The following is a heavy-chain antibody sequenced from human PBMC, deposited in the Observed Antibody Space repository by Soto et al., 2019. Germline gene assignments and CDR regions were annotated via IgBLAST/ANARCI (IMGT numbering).Heavy chain of an antibody. CDR2: ISSSSSYI. V-gene: IGHV3-21*01. CDR3: ARVGRAYYDYIWGSYRPGWFDP. CDR1: GLTFGGYS. D-gene: IGHD3-16*02. J-gene: IGHJ5*02. Sequence: GGSLRLPWAASGLTFGGYSRNWVRQAQGKGLEWVSSISSSSSYIYYADSVKGRFTISRDNAKNSLYLQMNSLRAEDTAVYYCARVGRAYYDYIWGSYRPGWFDPWGQGTLVTVSS.